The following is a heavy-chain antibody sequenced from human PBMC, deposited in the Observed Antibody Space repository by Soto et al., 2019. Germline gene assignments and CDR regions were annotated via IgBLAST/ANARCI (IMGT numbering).Heavy chain of an antibody. J-gene: IGHJ3*01. V-gene: IGHV3-30*18. CDR2: ISYDGDNK. CDR3: VKGDLDTAVVNSPDAFDF. CDR1: GFMFNDYG. Sequence: GGSLRLSCEASGFMFNDYGMHWVRQAPGKGLDWVAVISYDGDNKYYAQSVKGRFTISRDNSKNTLFLHMDSLRHEDTAVYHCVKGDLDTAVVNSPDAFDFWGQRTMVTVSS. D-gene: IGHD5-18*01.